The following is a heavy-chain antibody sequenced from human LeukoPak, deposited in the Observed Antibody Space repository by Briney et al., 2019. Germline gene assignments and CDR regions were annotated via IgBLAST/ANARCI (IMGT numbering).Heavy chain of an antibody. D-gene: IGHD6-6*01. V-gene: IGHV3-11*04. CDR2: ISSSGNSI. CDR1: GFTFSDYY. Sequence: GGSLRLSCAASGFTFSDYYMSWIRQAPGKGLEWVSYISSSGNSISYADSVKGRFTISRDNAKKSLYLQMNSLRAEDTAVSYWARADDSNSGYFDYWGQGTLVTVSS. J-gene: IGHJ4*02. CDR3: ARADDSNSGYFDY.